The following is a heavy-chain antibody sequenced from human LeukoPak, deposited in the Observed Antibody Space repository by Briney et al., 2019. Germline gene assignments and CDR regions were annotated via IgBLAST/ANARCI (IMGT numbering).Heavy chain of an antibody. J-gene: IGHJ3*02. CDR3: AKQLELLYAFDI. D-gene: IGHD1-7*01. CDR2: ISFDGGNE. CDR1: GFSFSTSA. Sequence: GGSLRLSCAASGFSFSTSAMHWVRQSPGKGLECVSVISFDGGNEYYADSVKGRFTISRDNSKNTLYLQMNSLSAEDTAVYYCAKQLELLYAFDIWGQGTMVTVSS. V-gene: IGHV3-30*18.